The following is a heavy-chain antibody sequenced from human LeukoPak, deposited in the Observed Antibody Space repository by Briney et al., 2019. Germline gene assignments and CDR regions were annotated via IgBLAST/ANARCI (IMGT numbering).Heavy chain of an antibody. D-gene: IGHD3-10*01. V-gene: IGHV3-33*08. Sequence: GGSLRLSCAASGFTFSSYSMNWVRQAPGKGLEWVAVIWYDGSNKYYADSVKGRFTISRDNSKNTLYLQMNSLRAEDTAVYYCARDLRPYYYGSGSYYNPLGDWGQGTLVTVSS. CDR1: GFTFSSYS. CDR3: ARDLRPYYYGSGSYYNPLGD. CDR2: IWYDGSNK. J-gene: IGHJ4*02.